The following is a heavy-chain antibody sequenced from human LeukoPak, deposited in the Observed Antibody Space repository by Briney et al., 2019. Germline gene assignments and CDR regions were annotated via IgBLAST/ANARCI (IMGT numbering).Heavy chain of an antibody. J-gene: IGHJ4*02. V-gene: IGHV3-30*02. CDR3: AKAYDSSGYYETNFDY. Sequence: PGGSLRLSCAASGFTFSSYGMHWVRQAPGKGLEWVAFIRHDGSNKYYADSVKGRFTISRDNSKNTLYLQMNSLRAEDTAVYYCAKAYDSSGYYETNFDYWGQGTLVTVSS. CDR1: GFTFSSYG. D-gene: IGHD3-22*01. CDR2: IRHDGSNK.